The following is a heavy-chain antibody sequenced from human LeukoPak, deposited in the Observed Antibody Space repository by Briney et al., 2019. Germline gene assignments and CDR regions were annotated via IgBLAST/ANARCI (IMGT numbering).Heavy chain of an antibody. CDR3: VDGYTTHDAFDI. CDR2: IYYSGST. V-gene: IGHV4-39*01. Sequence: MASETLSLTCTVSGGSISSSSYYWGWIRQPPGKGLEWIGSIYYSGSTYYNPSLKSRVTISVDTSKNQFSLKLSSVTAADTAVYYCVDGYTTHDAFDIWGQGTMVTVSS. CDR1: GGSISSSSYY. J-gene: IGHJ3*02. D-gene: IGHD5-24*01.